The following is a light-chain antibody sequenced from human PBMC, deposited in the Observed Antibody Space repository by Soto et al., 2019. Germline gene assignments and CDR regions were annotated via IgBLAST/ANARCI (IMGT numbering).Light chain of an antibody. J-gene: IGKJ1*01. V-gene: IGKV3-15*01. CDR2: GTS. CDR3: HQYNFWPT. CDR1: QSVSTN. Sequence: EIVMTQSPATLSVSPGERATLSCRASQSVSTNLAWYQQKPGQSPMLLIYGTSTSATGVPARFSGGGSGTEFTLTINSLQSEDFAVYFCHQYNFWPTFGQGTKVEFK.